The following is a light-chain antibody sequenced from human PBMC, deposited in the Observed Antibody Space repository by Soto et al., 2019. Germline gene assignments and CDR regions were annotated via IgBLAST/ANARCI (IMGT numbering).Light chain of an antibody. Sequence: IVMTQTTASLSVSPGLIATLCCRASQSVSSNLAWYQQKPGQAPRLLIYGASTRATDIPARFSGSGSGTEFTLTISSLQSEDFAVYYCQQYSTWPLTFGGGTKVDIK. V-gene: IGKV3-15*01. CDR2: GAS. J-gene: IGKJ4*01. CDR3: QQYSTWPLT. CDR1: QSVSSN.